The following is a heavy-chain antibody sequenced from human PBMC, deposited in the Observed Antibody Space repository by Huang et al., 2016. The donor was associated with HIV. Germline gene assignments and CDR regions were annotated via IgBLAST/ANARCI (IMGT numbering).Heavy chain of an antibody. CDR2: ISYDGSNK. CDR3: ALKGDSSGWEYFRH. J-gene: IGHJ1*01. V-gene: IGHV3-30*03. Sequence: QVQLVESGGGVVQPGRSLRLSCSASGFIFSNYGMNWVRQAAGKGLEWVALISYDGSNKYYTDTVKRRFSISRDNSKNTLYLQMNSLRAEDSAVYYCALKGDSSGWEYFRHWGQGTLVTVSS. D-gene: IGHD6-19*01. CDR1: GFIFSNYG.